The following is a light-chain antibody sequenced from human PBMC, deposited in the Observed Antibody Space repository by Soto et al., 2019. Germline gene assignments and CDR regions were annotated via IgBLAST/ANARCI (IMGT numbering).Light chain of an antibody. J-gene: IGLJ1*01. V-gene: IGLV2-14*01. Sequence: QSALTQPASVSGSPGQSITISCTGTSSDVGTYNHVSWYQQHPGKAPQLIIYEVSNRPSGLSNRFSASKSGNAASLTISGLQAEDRANYEFFSYTTSSTLVFGTGTKVTVL. CDR1: SSDVGTYNH. CDR3: FSYTTSSTLV. CDR2: EVS.